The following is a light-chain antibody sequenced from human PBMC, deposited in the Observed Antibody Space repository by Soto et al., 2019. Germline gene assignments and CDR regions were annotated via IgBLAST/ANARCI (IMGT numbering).Light chain of an antibody. CDR3: SSYGGDNNWGV. Sequence: QSVLTQPPSASGSPGQSVTISCTGTSSDVGGYNYVSWYQQQSGKTPKLIIYEVTKRPSGGPDRFSGSKSGNTASLTVSGLQAEDEADYYCSSYGGDNNWGVFGGGTKLTVL. CDR1: SSDVGGYNY. V-gene: IGLV2-8*01. J-gene: IGLJ2*01. CDR2: EVT.